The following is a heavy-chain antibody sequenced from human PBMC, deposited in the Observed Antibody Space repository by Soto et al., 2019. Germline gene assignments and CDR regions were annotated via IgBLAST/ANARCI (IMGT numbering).Heavy chain of an antibody. Sequence: GSLRLSCAASGFTFSSYAMSWVRQAPVKGLEWVSAISGSGGSTYYADSVKGWFTISRDNSKNTLYLQMNSLRDEDTAVYYCAKTTYYDFWSGSNYMDVWGKGTTVTVSS. D-gene: IGHD3-3*01. J-gene: IGHJ6*03. CDR3: AKTTYYDFWSGSNYMDV. CDR1: GFTFSSYA. CDR2: ISGSGGST. V-gene: IGHV3-23*01.